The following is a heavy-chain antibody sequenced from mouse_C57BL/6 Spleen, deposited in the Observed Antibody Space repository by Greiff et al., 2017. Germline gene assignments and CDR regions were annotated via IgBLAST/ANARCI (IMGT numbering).Heavy chain of an antibody. J-gene: IGHJ4*01. CDR2: IYPGNSDT. V-gene: IGHV1-5*01. CDR3: TRSRNYYGSSPYYDAMDY. D-gene: IGHD1-1*01. Sequence: EVQLQQSGTVLARPGASVKMSCKTSGYTFTSYWMHWVKQRPGQGLEWIGAIYPGNSDTSYNQKFKGKAKLTAVTSASTAYMELSSLTNEDSAVYYCTRSRNYYGSSPYYDAMDYWGQGTSVTVSS. CDR1: GYTFTSYW.